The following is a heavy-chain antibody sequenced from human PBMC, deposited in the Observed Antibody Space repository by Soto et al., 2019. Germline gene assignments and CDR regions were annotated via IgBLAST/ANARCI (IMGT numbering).Heavy chain of an antibody. D-gene: IGHD3-22*01. J-gene: IGHJ4*02. CDR3: ARHYYDSSGYYYAPLDY. CDR1: GGTFSSYA. CDR2: IIPIFGTA. V-gene: IGHV1-69*13. Sequence: SVKVSCKASGGTFSSYAISWVRQAPGQGLEWMGGIIPIFGTANYAQKFQGRVTITADESTSTAYMELSSLRSEDTAVYYCARHYYDSSGYYYAPLDYWGQGTLVTVSS.